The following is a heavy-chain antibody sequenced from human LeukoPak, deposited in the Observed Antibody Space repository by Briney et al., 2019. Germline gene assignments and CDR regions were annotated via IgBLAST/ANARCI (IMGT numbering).Heavy chain of an antibody. D-gene: IGHD5-12*01. Sequence: GASVKVSCKASGYTFTGYYMHWVRQTPGQGLEWKGWSNPNSGGTNYAQKFQGRVTMTRDTSVSTAYMELSRLRSDDTAVYFCARDSEWLRSNNYYYYMDVWGKGTTVTVSS. CDR3: ARDSEWLRSNNYYYYMDV. J-gene: IGHJ6*03. V-gene: IGHV1-2*02. CDR1: GYTFTGYY. CDR2: SNPNSGGT.